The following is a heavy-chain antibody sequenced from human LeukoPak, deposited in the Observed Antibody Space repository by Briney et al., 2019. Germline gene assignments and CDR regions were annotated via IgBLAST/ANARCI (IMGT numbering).Heavy chain of an antibody. CDR1: GYSFTNYW. D-gene: IGHD3-22*01. J-gene: IGHJ3*02. Sequence: GESLKISCEGSGYSFTNYWIGWVRQMPGKGLEWMGTIYPGDSDTRYSPSFQGQVTISADKSISTAYLQWSSLKASDTAMYYCARHGVDYYDSSGYYYDAFDIWGQGTMVTVSS. CDR3: ARHGVDYYDSSGYYYDAFDI. V-gene: IGHV5-51*01. CDR2: IYPGDSDT.